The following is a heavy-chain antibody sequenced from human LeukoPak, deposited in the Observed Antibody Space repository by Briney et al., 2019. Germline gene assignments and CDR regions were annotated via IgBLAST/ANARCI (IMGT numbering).Heavy chain of an antibody. D-gene: IGHD3-22*01. J-gene: IGHJ3*02. CDR2: ISSSSSYI. CDR3: VKWDSSGYYYGSYAFDI. V-gene: IGHV3-21*01. CDR1: GFTFSSYS. Sequence: GGSLGLSCAASGFTFSSYSMNWVRQAPGKGLEWVSSISSSSSYIYYADSVKGRFTISRDNAKNSLYLQMNSLRAEDTAVYYCVKWDSSGYYYGSYAFDIWGQGTMVTVSS.